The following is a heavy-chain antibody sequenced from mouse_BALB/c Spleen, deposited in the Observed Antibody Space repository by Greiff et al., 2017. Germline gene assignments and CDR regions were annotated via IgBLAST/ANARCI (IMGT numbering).Heavy chain of an antibody. CDR1: GDSITSDYA. J-gene: IGHJ3*01. CDR3: ARWDYDGGLAY. Sequence: EVKVVESGPSLVKPSQTLSLTCSVTGDSITSDYAWNWIRQFPGNKLEWMGYISYSGSTSYNPSLKSRISITRDTSKNQFFLQLNSVTTEDTATYYCARWDYDGGLAYWGQGTLVTVS. V-gene: IGHV3-2*02. D-gene: IGHD2-4*01. CDR2: ISYSGST.